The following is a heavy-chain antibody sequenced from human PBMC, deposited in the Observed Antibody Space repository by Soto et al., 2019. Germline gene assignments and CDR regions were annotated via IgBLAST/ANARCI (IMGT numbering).Heavy chain of an antibody. Sequence: QVQLVQSGAEVKKPGASVKVSCKASGYTFTSYDINWVRQATGQGLEWMGWMNPKSANTGYAQNFQGRVTMTRNTSIRTAYMELSSLRSEDTAVYYCARSPSWETTVTPYYFDYWGQGTLVTVSS. CDR2: MNPKSANT. CDR3: ARSPSWETTVTPYYFDY. CDR1: GYTFTSYD. V-gene: IGHV1-8*01. J-gene: IGHJ4*02. D-gene: IGHD4-4*01.